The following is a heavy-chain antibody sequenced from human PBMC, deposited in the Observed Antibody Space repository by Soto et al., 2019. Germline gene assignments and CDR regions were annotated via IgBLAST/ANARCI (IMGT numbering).Heavy chain of an antibody. V-gene: IGHV3-23*01. CDR3: ATDSFRSGIAVAGNY. J-gene: IGHJ4*02. Sequence: GGSLRLSCAASGFTFRSYAMSWVRQAPGKGLEWVSAISFGGGSTYYADSVKGRFTISRDNSKNTLYLQMTSLRAEDTAIYYCATDSFRSGIAVAGNYWGQGTLVTVSS. CDR1: GFTFRSYA. D-gene: IGHD6-19*01. CDR2: ISFGGGST.